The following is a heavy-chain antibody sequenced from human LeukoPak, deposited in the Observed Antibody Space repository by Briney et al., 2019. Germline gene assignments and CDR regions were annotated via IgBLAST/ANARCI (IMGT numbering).Heavy chain of an antibody. CDR3: ARADGGSSWYSVDY. V-gene: IGHV4-61*02. Sequence: PSETLSLTCTVSGGSISSGSYYWSWIRQPAGKGLEWIRRIYTSGSTNYNPSLKSRVTISVDTSKNQFSLKLSSVTAADTAVYYCARADGGSSWYSVDYWGQGTLVTVSS. D-gene: IGHD6-13*01. CDR2: IYTSGST. J-gene: IGHJ4*02. CDR1: GGSISSGSYY.